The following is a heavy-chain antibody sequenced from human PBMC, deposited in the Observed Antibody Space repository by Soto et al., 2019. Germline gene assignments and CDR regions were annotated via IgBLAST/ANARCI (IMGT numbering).Heavy chain of an antibody. J-gene: IGHJ4*02. D-gene: IGHD3-9*01. CDR3: ARDPGYDILTGYSDY. CDR2: MNPNSGNT. CDR1: GYTFTSYD. Sequence: ASVKVSCKASGYTFTSYDINWVRQATGQGLEWMGWMNPNSGNTGYAQKFQGRVTMTTDTSTSTAYMELRSLRSDDTAVYYCARDPGYDILTGYSDYWGQGTLVTVSS. V-gene: IGHV1-8*01.